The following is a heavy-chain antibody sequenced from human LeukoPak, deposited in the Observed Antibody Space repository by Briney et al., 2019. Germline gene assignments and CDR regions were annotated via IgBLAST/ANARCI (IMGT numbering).Heavy chain of an antibody. CDR3: ARGGYSYGSIDY. J-gene: IGHJ4*02. V-gene: IGHV4-59*08. CDR2: IYYSGST. Sequence: SETLSLTCTVSGGSISPYYWSWIRQPPGKGLEWIGYIYYSGSTNYNPSLKSRVTMTVDTSKNEFSLRLTSVTAADTAVYYCARGGYSYGSIDYWGQGTLVTVSS. CDR1: GGSISPYY. D-gene: IGHD5-18*01.